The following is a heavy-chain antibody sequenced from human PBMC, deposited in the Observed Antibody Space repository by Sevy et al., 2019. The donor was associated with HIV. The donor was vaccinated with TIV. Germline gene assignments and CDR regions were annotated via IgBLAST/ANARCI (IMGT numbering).Heavy chain of an antibody. CDR3: ARGDELNSYHYGMDV. J-gene: IGHJ6*02. CDR1: GDSVSTSSAT. CDR2: TYYRSKWYS. Sequence: KQSQTLSLTCAISGDSVSTSSATWNWFRQSPSRGLEWLGRTYYRSKWYSDYEVSVKGRVTINPDTSKNQFSLHLESVTPEDTAVYFCARGDELNSYHYGMDVWGQWTTVTVSS. V-gene: IGHV6-1*01. D-gene: IGHD1-7*01.